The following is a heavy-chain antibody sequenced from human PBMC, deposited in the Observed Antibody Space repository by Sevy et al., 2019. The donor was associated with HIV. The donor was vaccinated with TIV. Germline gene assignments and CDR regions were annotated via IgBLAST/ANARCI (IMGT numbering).Heavy chain of an antibody. CDR1: GFTFSKYS. CDR3: AREGCTKPHDY. Sequence: GGSLRLSCAASGFTFSKYSVSWVRQPPGKGLEWVSTLSFGCGEINYADSVKGRFTISRDNSKSSVYLQMNNLRPEDTAVYYCAREGCTKPHDYWGQGTLVTASS. D-gene: IGHD2-8*01. J-gene: IGHJ4*02. CDR2: LSFGCGEI. V-gene: IGHV3-23*01.